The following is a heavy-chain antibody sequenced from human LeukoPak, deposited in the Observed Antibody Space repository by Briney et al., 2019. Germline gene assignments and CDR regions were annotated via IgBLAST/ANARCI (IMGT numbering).Heavy chain of an antibody. J-gene: IGHJ3*02. CDR1: GFTFSSYS. D-gene: IGHD1-26*01. V-gene: IGHV3-21*01. Sequence: GGSLRLSCAASGFTFSSYSMNWVRQAPGKGLEWVSSISSSSSYIYYAGSVKGRFTISRDNAKNSLYLQMNSLRAEDTAVYYCASLRWELLGAFDIWGQGTMVTVSS. CDR2: ISSSSSYI. CDR3: ASLRWELLGAFDI.